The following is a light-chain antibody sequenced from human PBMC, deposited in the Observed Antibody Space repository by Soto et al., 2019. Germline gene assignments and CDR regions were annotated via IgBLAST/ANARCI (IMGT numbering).Light chain of an antibody. CDR3: QQSYSLSIX. J-gene: IGKJ5*01. CDR2: AGS. CDR1: QGISGW. V-gene: IGKV1-12*01. Sequence: DIQXTQSPXSVSAXXXDRVSXSCRASQGISGWLAWFQQKPGKAPKLLIYAGSSLQSGVPSRFSSSGAGTDFTQTSSSVQPEDVANYYCQQSYSLSIXXGQGTRLDIK.